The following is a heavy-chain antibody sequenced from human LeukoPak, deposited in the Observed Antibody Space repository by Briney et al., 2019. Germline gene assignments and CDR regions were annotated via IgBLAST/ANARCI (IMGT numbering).Heavy chain of an antibody. CDR3: ARDRYFDWLFEATYYYGMDV. CDR1: GGTFSSYA. CDR2: IIPIFGTA. J-gene: IGHJ6*02. D-gene: IGHD3-9*01. V-gene: IGHV1-69*01. Sequence: GSSVKVSCKASGGTFSSYAISWVRQAPGQGLEWMGGIIPIFGTANYAQKFQGRVTITADESTSTAYMELSSLRSEDTAVYYCARDRYFDWLFEATYYYGMDVWGQGTTVTVSS.